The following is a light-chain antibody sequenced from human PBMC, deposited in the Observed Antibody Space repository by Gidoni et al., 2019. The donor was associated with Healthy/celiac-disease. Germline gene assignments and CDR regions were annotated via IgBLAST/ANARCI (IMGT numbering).Light chain of an antibody. CDR1: QSVLYSANNKNY. Sequence: DIVMTQSRDYLAVSLGERATIDGKSSQSVLYSANNKNYLAWYQQKPGQPPKLLIYWASTRESGVPDRFSGSGSGTDFTLTISSLQAEDMAVYYCQQYCSTPTWTFGQGTKVEIK. CDR3: QQYCSTPTWT. CDR2: WAS. V-gene: IGKV4-1*01. J-gene: IGKJ1*01.